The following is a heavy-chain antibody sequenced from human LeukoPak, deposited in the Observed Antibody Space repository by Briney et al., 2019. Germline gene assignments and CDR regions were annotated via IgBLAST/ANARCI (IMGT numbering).Heavy chain of an antibody. J-gene: IGHJ4*02. D-gene: IGHD6-19*01. CDR1: GDSVSSKNGA. V-gene: IGHV6-1*01. Sequence: SQTLSLTCAVSGDSVSSKNGAWNWIRQSPSRGLEWLGRTYYRSKWYNDYAESMEGRMTISQDTSKNQYSLHLNSVTPDDTAVYYCGRDFGTTGWHTFDYWGQGTLVTVSS. CDR3: GRDFGTTGWHTFDY. CDR2: TYYRSKWYN.